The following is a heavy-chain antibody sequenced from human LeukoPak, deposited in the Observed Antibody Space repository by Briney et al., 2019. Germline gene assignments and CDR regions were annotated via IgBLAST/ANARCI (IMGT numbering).Heavy chain of an antibody. D-gene: IGHD4-17*01. Sequence: ASETLSLTCAVYVGSFSGYHWTWIRQSPGKGLEWIGEINHSGSTKYNPSLKSRVTMSVDTSKNQFSLKLSSVTAADTAVYYCARDRGDYVQGVYYYGMDVWGQGTTVTVSS. CDR1: VGSFSGYH. CDR3: ARDRGDYVQGVYYYGMDV. CDR2: INHSGST. V-gene: IGHV4-34*01. J-gene: IGHJ6*02.